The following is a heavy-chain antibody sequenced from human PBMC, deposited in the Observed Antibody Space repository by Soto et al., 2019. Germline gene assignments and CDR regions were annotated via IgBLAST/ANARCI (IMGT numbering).Heavy chain of an antibody. CDR1: GFTVSSNY. Sequence: GGSLRLACEASGFTVSSNYMSWVRQAKGKGLEWVSVIYSGGSTYYADSVKGRFTISRDNSKNTLYLQMNSLRAEDTAVYYCARDGLKTQGYYYGMDVWGQGTTLTVSS. D-gene: IGHD5-12*01. CDR3: ARDGLKTQGYYYGMDV. CDR2: IYSGGST. J-gene: IGHJ6*02. V-gene: IGHV3-53*01.